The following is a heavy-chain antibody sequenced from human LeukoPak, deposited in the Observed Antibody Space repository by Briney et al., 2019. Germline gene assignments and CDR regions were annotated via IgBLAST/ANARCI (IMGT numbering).Heavy chain of an antibody. CDR3: AKDRGAYYGSGSVYYFDY. V-gene: IGHV3-23*01. Sequence: PGGSLRLSCAASGFTFSSYGMSWVRQAPGKGLEWVSAISGSGGSTYYADSVKGRFTISRDNSKNTLYLQMNSLRAEDTAVYYCAKDRGAYYGSGSVYYFDYWGQGTLVTVSS. D-gene: IGHD3-10*01. J-gene: IGHJ4*02. CDR2: ISGSGGST. CDR1: GFTFSSYG.